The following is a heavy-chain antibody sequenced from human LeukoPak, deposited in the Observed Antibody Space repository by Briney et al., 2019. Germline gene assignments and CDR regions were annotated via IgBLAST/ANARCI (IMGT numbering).Heavy chain of an antibody. D-gene: IGHD6-13*01. Sequence: PGGSLRLSCAASGFTFSSYAMGWVRQAPGKGLEWVSGISGSGDSTWYADSVKGRFTISRDNPKNTLYLQTNSLRAEDTAVYYCAKDQAAPVDYFDYWGQGTLVTVSS. J-gene: IGHJ4*02. V-gene: IGHV3-23*01. CDR1: GFTFSSYA. CDR3: AKDQAAPVDYFDY. CDR2: ISGSGDST.